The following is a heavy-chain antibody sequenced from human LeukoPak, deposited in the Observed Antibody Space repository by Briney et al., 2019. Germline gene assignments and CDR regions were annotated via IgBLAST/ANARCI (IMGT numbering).Heavy chain of an antibody. CDR3: AKISGYSTSWTPDY. CDR1: ASISSGDYY. D-gene: IGHD6-13*01. V-gene: IGHV4-61*02. J-gene: IGHJ4*02. Sequence: SETLSLTCTVSASISSGDYYWNWIRQPAGKGLEWIGRVSASGYTNYNPSLRSRITISVDTSKNQFSLELTSVTAADTAVYYCAKISGYSTSWTPDYWGQGTLVTVSS. CDR2: VSASGYT.